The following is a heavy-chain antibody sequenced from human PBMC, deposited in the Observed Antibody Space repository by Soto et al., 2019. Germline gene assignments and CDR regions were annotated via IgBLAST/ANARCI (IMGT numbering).Heavy chain of an antibody. CDR1: GVSISSGGYY. J-gene: IGHJ4*02. CDR2: IYYSGST. CDR3: ARDISRGSSSGFGY. V-gene: IGHV4-31*03. Sequence: SSETLYLTCTVSGVSISSGGYYWSWIRQHPGKGLEWIGYIYYSGSTYYNPSLKSRVTISVDTSKNQFSLKLSSVTAADTAVYYCARDISRGSSSGFGYWGQGTLVTVSS. D-gene: IGHD6-13*01.